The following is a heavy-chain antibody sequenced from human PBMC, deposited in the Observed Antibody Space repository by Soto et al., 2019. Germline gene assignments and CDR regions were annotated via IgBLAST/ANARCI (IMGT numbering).Heavy chain of an antibody. V-gene: IGHV3-30-3*01. J-gene: IGHJ4*02. Sequence: QVQLVESGGGVGQPGRSLRVSCAASGFTFSSYSMHWVRQAPGKGLEWVAVISYDGSNKYYADSVKGRFTISRDNSENTLYLQMNSLRTEDTAVYYCARGRQGGSQRGYFDYWGQGTLVTVSS. CDR2: ISYDGSNK. CDR1: GFTFSSYS. D-gene: IGHD1-26*01. CDR3: ARGRQGGSQRGYFDY.